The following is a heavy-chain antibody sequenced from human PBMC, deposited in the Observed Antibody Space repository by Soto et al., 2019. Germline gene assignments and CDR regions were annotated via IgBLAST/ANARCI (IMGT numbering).Heavy chain of an antibody. D-gene: IGHD5-12*01. CDR3: ARDRGIVAPASRYYYYGMDV. V-gene: IGHV3-53*01. J-gene: IGHJ6*02. CDR1: GFTVSSNY. CDR2: IYSGGST. Sequence: PGGSLRLSCAASGFTVSSNYMSWVRQAPGKGLEWVSVIYSGGSTYYADSVKGRFTISRDNSKNTLYLQMNSLRAEDTAVYYCARDRGIVAPASRYYYYGMDVWGQGTTVTVS.